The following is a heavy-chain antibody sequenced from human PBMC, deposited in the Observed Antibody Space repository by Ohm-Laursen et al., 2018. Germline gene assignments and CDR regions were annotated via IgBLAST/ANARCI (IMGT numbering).Heavy chain of an antibody. V-gene: IGHV1-18*01. D-gene: IGHD1-26*01. CDR3: ARESVRWELLLPLDY. Sequence: SVKVSCKTSGYTFNHYGISWVRQAPGQGLEWMGWISTYDGKTQFGQKFQGRVTMNTDTSTSTAYMELRSLRSDDTAVYYCARESVRWELLLPLDYWGQGTLVTVSS. CDR2: ISTYDGKT. J-gene: IGHJ4*02. CDR1: GYTFNHYG.